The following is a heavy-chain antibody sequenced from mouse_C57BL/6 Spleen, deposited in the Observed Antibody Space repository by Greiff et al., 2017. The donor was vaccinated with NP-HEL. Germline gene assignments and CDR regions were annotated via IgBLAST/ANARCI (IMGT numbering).Heavy chain of an antibody. CDR3: ARGGSKAYYYAMDY. V-gene: IGHV1-85*01. CDR2: IYPRDGST. J-gene: IGHJ4*01. CDR1: GYTFTSYD. D-gene: IGHD1-1*01. Sequence: LKQSGPELVKPGASVKLSCKASGYTFTSYDINWVKQRPGQGLEWIGWIYPRDGSTKYNEKFKGKATLTVDTSSSTAYMELHSLTSKDSAVYFCARGGSKAYYYAMDYWGQGTSVTVSS.